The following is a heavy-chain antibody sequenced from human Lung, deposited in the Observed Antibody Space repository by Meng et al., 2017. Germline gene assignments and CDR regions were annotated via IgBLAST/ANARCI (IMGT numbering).Heavy chain of an antibody. V-gene: IGHV1-2*06. J-gene: IGHJ4*02. CDR3: ARDEDISAAGKLFGDY. CDR2: INPKSGDT. CDR1: GYSFPDYW. D-gene: IGHD6-13*01. Sequence: ASVQVSCQASGYSFPDYWQLWLRRAPGQGLEWMGRINPKSGDTHYAQRFQGRVTMTGDTSISTAYMELSGLRSDDTAMYYCARDEDISAAGKLFGDYWGQGTLVTVSS.